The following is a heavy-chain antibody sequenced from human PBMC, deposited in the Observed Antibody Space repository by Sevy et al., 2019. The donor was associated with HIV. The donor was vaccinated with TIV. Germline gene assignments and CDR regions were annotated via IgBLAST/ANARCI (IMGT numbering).Heavy chain of an antibody. V-gene: IGHV4-59*01. Sequence: SETLSLTCTVSGDSISTYYWSWIRQPPGKGLEWIGYIYYSGSTNYNPSLKSRVTISLDTSKNQFSLKLNSVAAADTAVYYSARGIYGFGYRREFGYWGQGILVTDSS. CDR3: ARGIYGFGYRREFGY. CDR1: GDSISTYY. J-gene: IGHJ4*02. CDR2: IYYSGST. D-gene: IGHD3-16*01.